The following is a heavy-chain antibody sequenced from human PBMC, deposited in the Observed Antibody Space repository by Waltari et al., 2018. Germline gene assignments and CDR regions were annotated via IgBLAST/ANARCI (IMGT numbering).Heavy chain of an antibody. CDR1: GDSINNNHW. J-gene: IGHJ4*02. D-gene: IGHD3-9*01. CDR2: IYGSGDT. V-gene: IGHV4-4*02. Sequence: QVQLQESGPGLVKPSGTLSLTCVVSGDSINNNHWWSWVRQAPGKGLAWIGPIYGSGDTIYNPSVKSRVTISADNSKNQFSLTLKSVTAADTALYFCARGLSQYGATTGFDYWGQGTRVSVSS. CDR3: ARGLSQYGATTGFDY.